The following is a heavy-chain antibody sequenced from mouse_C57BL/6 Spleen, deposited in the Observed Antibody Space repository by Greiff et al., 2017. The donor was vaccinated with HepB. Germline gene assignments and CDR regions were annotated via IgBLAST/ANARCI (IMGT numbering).Heavy chain of an antibody. CDR1: GYSITSGYY. CDR3: ARERLRAMDY. CDR2: ISYDGSN. D-gene: IGHD3-2*02. J-gene: IGHJ4*01. Sequence: DVKLQESGPGLVKPSQSLSLTCSVTGYSITSGYYWNWIRQFPGNQLEWMGYISYDGSNNYNPSLKNRISITRDTSKNQFFLKLNSVTTEDTATYYCARERLRAMDYWGQGTSVTVSS. V-gene: IGHV3-6*01.